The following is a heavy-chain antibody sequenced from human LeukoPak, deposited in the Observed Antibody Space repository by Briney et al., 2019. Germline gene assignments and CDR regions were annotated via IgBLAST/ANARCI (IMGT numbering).Heavy chain of an antibody. Sequence: SETVSLTCTVSGGSISSHYWSWIRQPPGKGLEWIGFIYYSGSTDYNPSLKSRVTISVDTSKNQFSLKLRSVTAADTAVYYCARSPGPAQWELLQFDYYYYMDVWGKGTTVTVSS. CDR3: ARSPGPAQWELLQFDYYYYMDV. D-gene: IGHD1-26*01. CDR2: IYYSGST. V-gene: IGHV4-59*11. J-gene: IGHJ6*03. CDR1: GGSISSHY.